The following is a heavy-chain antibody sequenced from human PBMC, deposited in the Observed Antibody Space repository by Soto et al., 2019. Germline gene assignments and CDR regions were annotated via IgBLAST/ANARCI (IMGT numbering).Heavy chain of an antibody. D-gene: IGHD2-15*01. CDR2: IYYSGST. CDR1: GGSISSYY. V-gene: IGHV4-59*01. CDR3: ARVYCSGGSCYYHFDY. Sequence: SETLSLICTVSGGSISSYYWSWVRQPPGKGLEWIGYIYYSGSTYYNPSLKSRVTISVDTSKNQFSLKLSSVTAADTAVYYCARVYCSGGSCYYHFDYWGQGTLVTVSS. J-gene: IGHJ4*02.